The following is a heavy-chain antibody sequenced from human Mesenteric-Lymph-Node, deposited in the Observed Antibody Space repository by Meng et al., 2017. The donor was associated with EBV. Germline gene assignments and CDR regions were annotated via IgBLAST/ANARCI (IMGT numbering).Heavy chain of an antibody. CDR1: GGSFSGYY. Sequence: QLRLQESGPGLVKPSETLSLTCAVYGGSFSGYYWSWIRQPPGKGLEWIGEINHSGSTNYNPSLKSRVTISVDTSKNQFSLKLSSVTAADTAVYYCARGEKGPIDYWGQGTLVTVSS. CDR2: INHSGST. CDR3: ARGEKGPIDY. V-gene: IGHV4-34*01. J-gene: IGHJ4*02.